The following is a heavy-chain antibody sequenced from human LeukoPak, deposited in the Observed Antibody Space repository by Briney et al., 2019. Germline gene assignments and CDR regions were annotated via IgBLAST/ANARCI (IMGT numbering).Heavy chain of an antibody. CDR1: GFTFDDYA. Sequence: GGSLRLSCAASGFTFDDYAMHWVRQAPGKGLEWVSGISWNSGNIGYADSVKGRFTISRDYAKNSLYLQMNSLRAEDTALYYCAKDSELRSGSYYSFDYWGQGTLVTVSS. CDR2: ISWNSGNI. D-gene: IGHD1-26*01. J-gene: IGHJ4*02. V-gene: IGHV3-9*01. CDR3: AKDSELRSGSYYSFDY.